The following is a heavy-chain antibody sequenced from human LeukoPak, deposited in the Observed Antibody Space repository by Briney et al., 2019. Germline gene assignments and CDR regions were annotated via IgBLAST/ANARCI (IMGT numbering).Heavy chain of an antibody. CDR3: ARGFNHCGGDCYSGFDI. CDR2: ISSSSSYI. D-gene: IGHD2-21*02. CDR1: GFTFSSYS. V-gene: IGHV3-21*01. J-gene: IGHJ3*02. Sequence: GGSLRLSCAASGFTFSSYSMNWVRQAPGKGLEWVSSISSSSSYIYYADSVKGRFTISRDNAKNSLYLQMNSLRAEDTAVYYCARGFNHCGGDCYSGFDIWGQGTMVTVSS.